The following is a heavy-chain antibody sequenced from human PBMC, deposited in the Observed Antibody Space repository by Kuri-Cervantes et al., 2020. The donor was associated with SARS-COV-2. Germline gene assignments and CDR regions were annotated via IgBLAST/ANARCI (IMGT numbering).Heavy chain of an antibody. D-gene: IGHD6-19*01. J-gene: IGHJ4*02. CDR2: ISSSGSTI. V-gene: IGHV3-48*03. CDR1: GFTFSSYE. CDR3: ARGAPYYIAVAGTNGDYFDY. Sequence: GESLKISCAASGFTFSSYEMNWVRQAPGKGLEWVSYISSSGSTIYYADSVKGRFTISRDNAKNTLYLQMNSLRAEDTAVYYCARGAPYYIAVAGTNGDYFDYWGQGTLVTVSS.